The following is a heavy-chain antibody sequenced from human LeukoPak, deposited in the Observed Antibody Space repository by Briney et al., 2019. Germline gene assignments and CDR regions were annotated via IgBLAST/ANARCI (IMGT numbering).Heavy chain of an antibody. CDR1: GFTFSSYE. Sequence: GGSLRLSCAASGFTFSSYEMNWVRQAPGKGLEWVSYISSSGSTIYYADSVKGRFTISRDNAKNSLYLQMNSLRAEDTAVYYCARRGPYDSRGYYFFDYWGQGTLVTVSS. CDR2: ISSSGSTI. V-gene: IGHV3-48*03. D-gene: IGHD3-22*01. CDR3: ARRGPYDSRGYYFFDY. J-gene: IGHJ4*02.